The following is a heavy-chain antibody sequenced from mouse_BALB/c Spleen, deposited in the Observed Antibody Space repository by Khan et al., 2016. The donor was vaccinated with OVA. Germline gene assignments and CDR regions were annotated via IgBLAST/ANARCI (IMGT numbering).Heavy chain of an antibody. Sequence: QIQLVQSGPELKKPGETVKISCKASGYTFTNYVMNWVKQSPGKGLKWMGWINTYTGEPTYADDFKGRFAFSLETSASTAYLQINSLTNEDSATYCCERFHGGYWGQGTTLTVSS. CDR1: GYTFTNYV. J-gene: IGHJ2*01. V-gene: IGHV9-3-1*01. CDR3: ERFHGGY. CDR2: INTYTGEP.